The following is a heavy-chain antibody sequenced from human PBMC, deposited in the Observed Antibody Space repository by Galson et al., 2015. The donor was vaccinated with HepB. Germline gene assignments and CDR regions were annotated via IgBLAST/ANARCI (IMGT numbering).Heavy chain of an antibody. Sequence: SVKVSCKASGGTFSSYAISWVRQAPGQGLEWMGGIIPIFGTANYAQKFQGRVTITADKSTSTAYMELSSLRSEDTAVYYCARGTSTVTRRGYYYYYGMDVWGQGTTVTVSS. CDR3: ARGTSTVTRRGYYYYYGMDV. CDR1: GGTFSSYA. D-gene: IGHD4-11*01. CDR2: IIPIFGTA. J-gene: IGHJ6*02. V-gene: IGHV1-69*06.